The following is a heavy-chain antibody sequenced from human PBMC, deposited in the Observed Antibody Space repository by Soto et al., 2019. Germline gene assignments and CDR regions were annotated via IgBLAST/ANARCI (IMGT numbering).Heavy chain of an antibody. Sequence: SEALSLTCTGSGGSIRSYYWSWIRQPPGKGLEWIGYIYYTGNTIHNPSLNSRVTMSVDTSKNQFSLHLNYVTAADTAVYYCARGGASSKWLDPWGQGTLVTVSS. V-gene: IGHV4-59*01. CDR2: IYYTGNT. D-gene: IGHD3-10*01. J-gene: IGHJ5*02. CDR1: GGSIRSYY. CDR3: ARGGASSKWLDP.